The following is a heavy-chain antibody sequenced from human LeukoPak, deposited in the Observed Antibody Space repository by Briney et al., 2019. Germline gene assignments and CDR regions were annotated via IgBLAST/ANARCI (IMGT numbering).Heavy chain of an antibody. CDR3: AKAECSSTSCYGYYYYYYMDV. J-gene: IGHJ6*03. D-gene: IGHD2-2*01. CDR2: ISGSGSST. V-gene: IGHV3-23*01. Sequence: PGGSLRLSCAASGFTFSSYAMSWVRQAPGKGLEWVSAISGSGSSTYYADSVKGRFTISRDNSKNTLYLQMNSLRAEDTAVYYCAKAECSSTSCYGYYYYYYMDVWGKGTTVTVSS. CDR1: GFTFSSYA.